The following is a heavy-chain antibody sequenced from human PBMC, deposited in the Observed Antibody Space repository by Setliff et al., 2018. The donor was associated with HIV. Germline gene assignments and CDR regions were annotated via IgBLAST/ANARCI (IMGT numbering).Heavy chain of an antibody. CDR2: INHSGST. D-gene: IGHD6-13*01. J-gene: IGHJ4*02. Sequence: PSETLSLTCAVYGGSLSGFYWSWIRQPPGKGLEWIGEINHSGSTTYNPSLKSRVTISVDTSKNHFSLKLSSVTAADTAVYYCANFLPDTAAAGPRFDYWGQGTLVTVSS. CDR1: GGSLSGFY. CDR3: ANFLPDTAAAGPRFDY. V-gene: IGHV4-34*01.